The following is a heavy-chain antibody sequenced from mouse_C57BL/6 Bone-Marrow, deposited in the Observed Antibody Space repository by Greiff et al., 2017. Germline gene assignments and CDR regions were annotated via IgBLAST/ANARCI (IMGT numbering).Heavy chain of an antibody. V-gene: IGHV5-12*01. CDR1: GFTFSDYY. D-gene: IGHD2-4*01. CDR2: ISNGGGST. Sequence: DVKLVESGGGLVQPGGSLKLSCAASGFTFSDYYMYWVRQTPEKRLEWVAYISNGGGSTYYPATVKGRFTISRDNAKNTLYLQMSRLKSEDTAMYYCARHDDYDAWFAYWGQGTLVTVSA. CDR3: ARHDDYDAWFAY. J-gene: IGHJ3*01.